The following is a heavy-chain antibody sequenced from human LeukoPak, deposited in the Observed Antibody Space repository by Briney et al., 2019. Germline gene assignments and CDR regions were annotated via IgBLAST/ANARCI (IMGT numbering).Heavy chain of an antibody. D-gene: IGHD6-19*01. V-gene: IGHV3-53*01. Sequence: GGSLGLSCAASGFTVSSNYMSWVRQAPGKGLEWVSVIYSGGSTYYADSVKGRFTISRDNSKNTLYLQMNSLRAEDTAVYYCARSPLTGYSSGWYYFDYWGQGTLVTVSS. J-gene: IGHJ4*02. CDR3: ARSPLTGYSSGWYYFDY. CDR2: IYSGGST. CDR1: GFTVSSNY.